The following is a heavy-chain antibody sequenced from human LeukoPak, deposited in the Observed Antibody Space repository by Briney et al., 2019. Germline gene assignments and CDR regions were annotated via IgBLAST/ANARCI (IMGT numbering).Heavy chain of an antibody. D-gene: IGHD5-18*01. CDR3: ARAGAGYGPTYYYYYYMDV. CDR1: GGSISSYY. CDR2: IYYSGST. V-gene: IGHV4-59*01. J-gene: IGHJ6*03. Sequence: ASETLSLTCTVSGGSISSYYWSRIRQPPGKGLEWIGYIYYSGSTNYNPSLKSRVTISVDTSKNQFSLKLSSVTAADTAVYYCARAGAGYGPTYYYYYYMDVWGKGTTVTISS.